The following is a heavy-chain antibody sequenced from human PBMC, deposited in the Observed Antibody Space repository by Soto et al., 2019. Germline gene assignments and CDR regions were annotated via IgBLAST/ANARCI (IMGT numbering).Heavy chain of an antibody. J-gene: IGHJ3*02. CDR3: ASGSSGLGAFDI. CDR2: ISAYNGNT. V-gene: IGHV1-18*01. Sequence: ASVKVSCKASGYTFTSYGISWVRQAPGQGLEWMGWISAYNGNTNYAQKLQGRVTVTADTSTSTAYMELRSLRSDDTAVYYCASGSSGLGAFDIWGQGTMVTVSS. CDR1: GYTFTSYG. D-gene: IGHD6-19*01.